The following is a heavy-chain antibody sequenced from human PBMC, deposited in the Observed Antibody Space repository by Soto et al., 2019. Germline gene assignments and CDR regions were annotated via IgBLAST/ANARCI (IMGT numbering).Heavy chain of an antibody. V-gene: IGHV3-73*01. D-gene: IGHD2-21*02. Sequence: GESLKISCAASGFTFSGSAMHWVRQASGKGLEWVGRIRSKANSYATAYAASVKGRFTISRDDSKNTAYLQMNSLKTEDTAVYYCTRPPGGNSGHWGQGTLVTVSS. J-gene: IGHJ4*02. CDR1: GFTFSGSA. CDR3: TRPPGGNSGH. CDR2: IRSKANSYAT.